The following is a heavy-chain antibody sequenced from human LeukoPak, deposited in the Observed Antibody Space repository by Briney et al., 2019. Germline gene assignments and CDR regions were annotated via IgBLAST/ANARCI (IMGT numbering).Heavy chain of an antibody. V-gene: IGHV3-43*02. D-gene: IGHD3-22*01. Sequence: GGSLRLSCAASGFTFDDYAMHWVRQAPGKGLEWVSLIGGDGGSTYYADSVKGRFTISRDNSKNSMFLQMKSLRTDDTALYYCVKEPHYYDRSGYFWGQGTLVTVSS. CDR2: IGGDGGST. J-gene: IGHJ4*02. CDR1: GFTFDDYA. CDR3: VKEPHYYDRSGYF.